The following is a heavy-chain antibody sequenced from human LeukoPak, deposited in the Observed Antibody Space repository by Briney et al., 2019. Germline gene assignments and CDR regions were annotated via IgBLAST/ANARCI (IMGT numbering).Heavy chain of an antibody. CDR3: ARPVDVVGVVATIFDY. J-gene: IGHJ4*02. D-gene: IGHD5-12*01. Sequence: ASVEVSCKASGYTFTSYYMHWVRQAPGQGLEWMGIINPSGGSTNYAQKFQGRVTMTRDTSTSTVYMELSSLRSEDTAVYYCARPVDVVGVVATIFDYWGQGTLVTVSS. V-gene: IGHV1-46*01. CDR2: INPSGGST. CDR1: GYTFTSYY.